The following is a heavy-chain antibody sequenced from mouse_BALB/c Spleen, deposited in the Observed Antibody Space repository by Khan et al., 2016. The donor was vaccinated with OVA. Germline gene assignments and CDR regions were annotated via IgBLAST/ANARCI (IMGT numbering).Heavy chain of an antibody. V-gene: IGHV1S81*02. CDR3: ARSGYGNPFAY. CDR2: INPSNGDT. Sequence: QVQLQRPGAELVKPGASVKISCKASGYTFTSFYMYWVKQRPGQGLEWIGGINPSNGDTHFYEKFKSKATLTVDKSSTTAYMQFSSLTSEDSAVSYCARSGYGNPFAYWGQGTLVTVSA. D-gene: IGHD2-1*01. J-gene: IGHJ3*01. CDR1: GYTFTSFY.